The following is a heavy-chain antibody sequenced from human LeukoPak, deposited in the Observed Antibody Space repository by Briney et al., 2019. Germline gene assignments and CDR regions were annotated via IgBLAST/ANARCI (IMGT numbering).Heavy chain of an antibody. Sequence: GGSLRLSCAASGFTFSTHRLTWVRQAPGKGLEWVANIKQDESEKSYVDSVKGRFTISRDNAKNSLYLQMNSQTVEDTGIYYCARETSYDFWSGLHHYYYFYIDIWGKGTTVTVSS. V-gene: IGHV3-7*01. CDR2: IKQDESEK. CDR3: ARETSYDFWSGLHHYYYFYIDI. CDR1: GFTFSTHR. D-gene: IGHD3-3*01. J-gene: IGHJ6*03.